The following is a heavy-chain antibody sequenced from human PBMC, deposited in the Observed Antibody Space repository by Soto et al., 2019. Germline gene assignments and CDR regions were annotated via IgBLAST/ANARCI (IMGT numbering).Heavy chain of an antibody. V-gene: IGHV4-39*01. CDR3: ARSSAQAYAF. J-gene: IGHJ3*01. Sequence: QLQLQESGPGLVKPSETLSLTCTVSGGSISTGHYYWGWIRQPPGKGLEWIGSIFYTGRTYHNPSLTSRVTISVDTSKNQFSLKLNSVTAADTAVYYCARSSAQAYAFWGQGTMVTVSS. D-gene: IGHD2-2*01. CDR1: GGSISTGHYY. CDR2: IFYTGRT.